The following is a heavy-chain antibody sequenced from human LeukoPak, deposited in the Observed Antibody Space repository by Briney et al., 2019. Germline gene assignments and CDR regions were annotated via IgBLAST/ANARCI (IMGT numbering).Heavy chain of an antibody. D-gene: IGHD6-13*01. V-gene: IGHV4-34*01. J-gene: IGHJ4*02. Sequence: SETLSLTCAVYGGSFSGYYWSWIRQPPGKGLEWIGEINHSGSTNYNPSLKSRVTISVDTSKNQFSLKLSSVTAAGTAVYYCARTAAAPDYWGQGTLVTASS. CDR3: ARTAAAPDY. CDR2: INHSGST. CDR1: GGSFSGYY.